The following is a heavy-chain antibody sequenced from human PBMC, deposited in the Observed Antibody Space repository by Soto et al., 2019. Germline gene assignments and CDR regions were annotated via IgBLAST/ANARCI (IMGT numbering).Heavy chain of an antibody. CDR3: ARAKGQMAAAGGRGDYCYGMDV. V-gene: IGHV3-13*05. J-gene: IGHJ6*02. CDR1: GFTFSSYA. CDR2: IGTAGDP. Sequence: GGSLRLSCAASGFTFSSYAMHWVRQATGKGLEWVSAIGTAGDPYYQGSVKGRFTISSENAKNSLYLQMNSLRAGDTAVYYCARAKGQMAAAGGRGDYCYGMDVWGQGTTVTVSS. D-gene: IGHD6-13*01.